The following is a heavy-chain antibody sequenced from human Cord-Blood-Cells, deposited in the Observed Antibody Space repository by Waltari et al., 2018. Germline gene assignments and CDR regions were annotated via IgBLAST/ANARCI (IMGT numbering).Heavy chain of an antibody. Sequence: QVQLQQWGAGLLKPSETLSLTCAVYGGSFSGYYWSWIRQPPGKGLEWIGEINHSGSTNDNPSLKSRVTISVDTSKNQFSLKLSSVAAADTAVYYCARSPGSWYYFDYWGQGTLVTVSS. CDR2: INHSGST. J-gene: IGHJ4*02. CDR3: ARSPGSWYYFDY. CDR1: GGSFSGYY. D-gene: IGHD6-13*01. V-gene: IGHV4-34*01.